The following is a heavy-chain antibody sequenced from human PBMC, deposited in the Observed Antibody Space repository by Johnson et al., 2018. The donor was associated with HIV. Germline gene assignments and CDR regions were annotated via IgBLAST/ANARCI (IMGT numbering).Heavy chain of an antibody. CDR3: ARDGRDLVTRGSFAI. V-gene: IGHV3-66*01. Sequence: VQLVESGGDLVQPGGSLRLSCTASGFTVSANYMSWVRQAPGKGLEWVSVLYSGGSTYYADSVKGRFTISRDNSKDTLYLQMNSLRPEDTAVYYCARDGRDLVTRGSFAIWGQGTVFTVSS. CDR1: GFTVSANY. D-gene: IGHD3-9*01. CDR2: LYSGGST. J-gene: IGHJ3*02.